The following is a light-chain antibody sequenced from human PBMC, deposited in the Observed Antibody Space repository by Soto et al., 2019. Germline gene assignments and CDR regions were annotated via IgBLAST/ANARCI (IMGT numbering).Light chain of an antibody. Sequence: AIRMTQSPSSLSASTGDRVTITCRASQGISSYLAWYQQKPGKAPKLLIYAASTLQSGVPSRFRGSGSGTDFTLTSICLQSEDFATYYCQQYYSYPRTFGQGTKVEIK. CDR2: AAS. CDR3: QQYYSYPRT. CDR1: QGISSY. V-gene: IGKV1-8*01. J-gene: IGKJ1*01.